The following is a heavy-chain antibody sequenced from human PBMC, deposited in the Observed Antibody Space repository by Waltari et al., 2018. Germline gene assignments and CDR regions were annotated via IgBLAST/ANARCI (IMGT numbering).Heavy chain of an antibody. CDR2: INIDESGT. CDR1: GFTFTRYW. CDR3: ARSCGLRCHWFDP. V-gene: IGHV3-74*01. Sequence: EVQLVVSGGGLVKPGGSLRLSCAASGFTFTRYWMHWVRQAPGKGLVWVSRINIDESGTSYADSVKGRFTISRDNTKNTLYLQMNSLRAEDTAVYYCARSCGLRCHWFDPWGQGTLVTVSS. J-gene: IGHJ5*02. D-gene: IGHD4-17*01.